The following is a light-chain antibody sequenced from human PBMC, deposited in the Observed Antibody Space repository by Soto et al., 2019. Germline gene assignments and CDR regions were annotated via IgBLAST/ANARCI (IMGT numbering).Light chain of an antibody. Sequence: QSGLAQPPSGYGSTGRSVPISCTGTSSDVGSSNGVSWYQQPPGTAPKLMIYDVSNRPSGVPDRFSGSKSGNTASLTISGLQAEDEADYYCSSYTSSSTYVFGTGTKVTVL. CDR1: SSDVGSSNG. V-gene: IGLV2-18*02. J-gene: IGLJ1*01. CDR2: DVS. CDR3: SSYTSSSTYV.